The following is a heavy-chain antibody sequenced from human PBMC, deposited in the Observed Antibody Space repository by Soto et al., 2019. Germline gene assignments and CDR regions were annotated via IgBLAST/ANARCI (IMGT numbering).Heavy chain of an antibody. CDR1: GYTLTELS. J-gene: IGHJ5*01. CDR2: FNAGDGET. V-gene: IGHV1-24*01. Sequence: GASVKVSCTVSGYTLTELSMHWVRQAPGRGLEWMGGFNAGDGETIYSQKFQGRLTITRDSSANTVYMELSSLRSGDTAIYYCARSPPPLGRFDSWGQGTLVTVSS. CDR3: ARSPPPLGRFDS.